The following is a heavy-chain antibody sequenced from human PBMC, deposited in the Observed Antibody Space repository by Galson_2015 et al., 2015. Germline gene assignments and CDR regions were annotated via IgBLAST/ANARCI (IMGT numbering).Heavy chain of an antibody. CDR1: GYSISSGYY. Sequence: ETLSLTCAVSGYSISSGYYWGWIRQPPGKGLEWIGSIYHSGSTYYNPSLKSRVTISVDTSKNQFSLKLSSVTAADTAVYYCASDYYDILTGYFRGVFAFDIWGQGTMVTVSS. J-gene: IGHJ3*02. CDR3: ASDYYDILTGYFRGVFAFDI. V-gene: IGHV4-38-2*01. D-gene: IGHD3-9*01. CDR2: IYHSGST.